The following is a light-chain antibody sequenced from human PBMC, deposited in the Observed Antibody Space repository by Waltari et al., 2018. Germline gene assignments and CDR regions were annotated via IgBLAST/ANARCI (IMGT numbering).Light chain of an antibody. J-gene: IGKJ2*01. CDR2: KAS. CDR3: QQYETESYN. CDR1: RDVKTW. V-gene: IGKV1-5*03. Sequence: DIQMTQSPASLSASVGDTVTITCRASRDVKTWVAWYQQKPGQAPKFLIFKASNLGRGVSSRFSGSGSGTEYSLTISGLQPDDSAIYFCQQYETESYNFGQGTRVDIK.